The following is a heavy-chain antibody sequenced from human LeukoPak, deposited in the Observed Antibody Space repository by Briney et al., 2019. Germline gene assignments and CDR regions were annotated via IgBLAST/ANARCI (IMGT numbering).Heavy chain of an antibody. Sequence: AGGSLRLSCAASGFTVSSNYMSWVRQAPGKGLEWVSVIYSGGSTYYADSVKGRFTISRDNSKNTLYLQMNSLRAEDTAVYYCARVRDLWFGDFDYWGQGTLVTVSS. D-gene: IGHD3-10*01. CDR1: GFTVSSNY. J-gene: IGHJ4*02. CDR2: IYSGGST. CDR3: ARVRDLWFGDFDY. V-gene: IGHV3-53*01.